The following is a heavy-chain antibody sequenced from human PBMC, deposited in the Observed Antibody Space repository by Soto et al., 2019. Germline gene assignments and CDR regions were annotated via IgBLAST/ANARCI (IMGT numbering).Heavy chain of an antibody. CDR3: ARDRPALLLTYYGMDV. CDR2: IIPIFGTA. CDR1: GVTFSSYA. J-gene: IGHJ6*02. V-gene: IGHV1-69*01. D-gene: IGHD2-15*01. Sequence: QVQLVQSGAEVKKPGSSVKVSCKASGVTFSSYAISWVRQAPGQGLEWMGGIIPIFGTANYAQKFQGRVTITADESTSTAYMELSSLRSEDTAVYYCARDRPALLLTYYGMDVWGQGTTVTVSS.